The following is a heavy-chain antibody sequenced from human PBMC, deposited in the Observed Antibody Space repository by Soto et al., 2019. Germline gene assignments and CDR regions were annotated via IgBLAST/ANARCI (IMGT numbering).Heavy chain of an antibody. D-gene: IGHD5-12*01. CDR2: ISGSGGST. Sequence: EVQLLESGGGLVQPGGSLRLSCAASGFTFSSYAMSWVRQAPGKGLEWVSAISGSGGSTYYADSVKGRFTISRDNSKNTLYLQMNSLRAEDTAVYYCAKAGEYSGYEYYYYYMDVWGKGTTVTVSS. J-gene: IGHJ6*03. CDR3: AKAGEYSGYEYYYYYMDV. V-gene: IGHV3-23*01. CDR1: GFTFSSYA.